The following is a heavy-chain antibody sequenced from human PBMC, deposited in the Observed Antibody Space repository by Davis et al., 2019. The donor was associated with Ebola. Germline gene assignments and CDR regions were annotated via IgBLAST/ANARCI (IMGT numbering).Heavy chain of an antibody. Sequence: GESLKISCAASGFTFSGSAMHLVRQASGKGLEWVGRIRSKANSYATAYAASVKGRFTISRDDSKNTAYLQMNSLKTEDTAVYYCTSDDYYDSRARDYWGQGTLVTVSS. V-gene: IGHV3-73*01. D-gene: IGHD3-22*01. CDR3: TSDDYYDSRARDY. CDR2: IRSKANSYAT. J-gene: IGHJ4*02. CDR1: GFTFSGSA.